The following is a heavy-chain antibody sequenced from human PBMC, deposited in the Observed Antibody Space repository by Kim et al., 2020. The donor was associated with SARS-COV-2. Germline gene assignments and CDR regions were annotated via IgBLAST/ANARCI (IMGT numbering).Heavy chain of an antibody. V-gene: IGHV4-31*02. J-gene: IGHJ3*02. Sequence: PSLKSRVTMSVDTSKNQFSLKLSSVTAADTAVYYCARGLELLLVQGAFDIWGQGTMVTVSS. CDR3: ARGLELLLVQGAFDI. D-gene: IGHD6-13*01.